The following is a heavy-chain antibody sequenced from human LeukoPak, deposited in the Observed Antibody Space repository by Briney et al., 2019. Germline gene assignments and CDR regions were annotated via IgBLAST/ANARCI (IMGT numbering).Heavy chain of an antibody. CDR1: GGSISSGDYY. CDR2: IYYSGSA. V-gene: IGHV4-30-4*01. Sequence: SETLSLTCTVSGGSISSGDYYWSWIRQPPGKGLEWIGYIYYSGSAYYNPSLKGRVTMSVDTSKNQFSLNLYSVTAADTAVYYCARATHGDFQEYWGQGALVTVSS. CDR3: ARATHGDFQEY. J-gene: IGHJ4*02. D-gene: IGHD3-10*01.